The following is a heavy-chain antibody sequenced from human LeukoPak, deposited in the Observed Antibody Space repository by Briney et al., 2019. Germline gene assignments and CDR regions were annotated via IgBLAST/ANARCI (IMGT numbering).Heavy chain of an antibody. Sequence: GGSLRLSCAASGFTFSNYAISWVRQAPGKGLEWVSTITGSGGSTYNADSVKDRFIISRDNSENTLYLEINSLRPEDTAIYYCAPSQVPYWGQGTLVTVSS. V-gene: IGHV3-23*01. J-gene: IGHJ4*02. CDR3: APSQVPY. CDR1: GFTFSNYA. CDR2: ITGSGGST.